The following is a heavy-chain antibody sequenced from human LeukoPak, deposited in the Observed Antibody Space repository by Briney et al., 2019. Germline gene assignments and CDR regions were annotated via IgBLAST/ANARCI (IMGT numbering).Heavy chain of an antibody. CDR3: ARDEPD. Sequence: ASVKVSCKTSGYTFTKYALHWVRQAPGQGLEWLGWIDTGKGNTRYSQKLQDRVTLTRDTSATTAYMELSSLRSEDTAVYYCARDEPDWGQGTLVTVSS. J-gene: IGHJ4*02. CDR2: IDTGKGNT. CDR1: GYTFTKYA. D-gene: IGHD1-14*01. V-gene: IGHV1-3*04.